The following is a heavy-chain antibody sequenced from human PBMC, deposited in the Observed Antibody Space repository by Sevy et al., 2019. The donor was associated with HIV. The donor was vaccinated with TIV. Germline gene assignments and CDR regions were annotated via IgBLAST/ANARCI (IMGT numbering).Heavy chain of an antibody. CDR3: ARDYYDSSGYPIS. CDR1: GGSISSGSYY. Sequence: SETLSLTCTVSGGSISSGSYYWSWIRQPAGKGLEWIGRIYTSGSTNYNPSLKSRVTISVDTSKNQFSLKLSSVTAADTAVYYCARDYYDSSGYPISWGQGTLVTVSS. D-gene: IGHD3-22*01. V-gene: IGHV4-61*02. J-gene: IGHJ4*02. CDR2: IYTSGST.